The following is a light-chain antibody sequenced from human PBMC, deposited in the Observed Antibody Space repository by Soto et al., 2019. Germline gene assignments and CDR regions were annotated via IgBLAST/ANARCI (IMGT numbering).Light chain of an antibody. J-gene: IGKJ5*01. CDR3: QQLNTSPIT. V-gene: IGKV1-9*01. Sequence: DIQLTQSPSFLSASVGDRVTITCRASQGISSYLVWYQQRPGKAPKLLIYAASTLQSGVPTRFSGSGSGTEFTLTISSLQPEDFATYYCQQLNTSPITCGLGTRLEIK. CDR2: AAS. CDR1: QGISSY.